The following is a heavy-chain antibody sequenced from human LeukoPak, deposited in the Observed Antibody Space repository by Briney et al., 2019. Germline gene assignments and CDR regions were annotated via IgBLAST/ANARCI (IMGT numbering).Heavy chain of an antibody. CDR1: GFTFSSYA. V-gene: IGHV3-30-3*01. D-gene: IGHD4-11*01. J-gene: IGHJ5*02. Sequence: GGSLRLSCAASGFTFSSYAMHWVRQAPGKGLEWVAVISYDGSNKYYADSVKGRFTISRDNSKNTLYLQMNSLRAEDTAVYYCASVEYDYNPGSAWGQGTLVTVSS. CDR3: ASVEYDYNPGSA. CDR2: ISYDGSNK.